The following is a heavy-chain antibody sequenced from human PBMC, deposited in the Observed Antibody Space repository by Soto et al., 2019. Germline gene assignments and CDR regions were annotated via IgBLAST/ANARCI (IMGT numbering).Heavy chain of an antibody. CDR2: IKQDGSEK. CDR3: ARHSTTWFDY. D-gene: IGHD6-13*01. Sequence: PGGSLILSCAASGFTFSSSWMTWVRQAPGKGLEWVANIKQDGSEKYYVDSVRGRFTISRDNAKSSLYLQMNSLRADDTAVYYCARHSTTWFDYWGQGVLVTGSS. V-gene: IGHV3-7*05. J-gene: IGHJ4*02. CDR1: GFTFSSSW.